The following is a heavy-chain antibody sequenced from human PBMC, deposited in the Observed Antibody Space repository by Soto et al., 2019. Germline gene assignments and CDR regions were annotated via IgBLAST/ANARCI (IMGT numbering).Heavy chain of an antibody. D-gene: IGHD4-17*01. V-gene: IGHV1-46*01. CDR1: GYTFTSYY. CDR3: ARLDYGGNLRDDAFDI. J-gene: IGHJ3*02. CDR2: INPSGGST. Sequence: QVQLVQSGAEVKKPGASVKVSCKASGYTFTSYYMHWVRQAPGQGLEWMGIINPSGGSTSYAQTFQGVVTMTRDTSTSTVYSGLSSLRSEDTAVYYCARLDYGGNLRDDAFDIWGQGTMVTVSS.